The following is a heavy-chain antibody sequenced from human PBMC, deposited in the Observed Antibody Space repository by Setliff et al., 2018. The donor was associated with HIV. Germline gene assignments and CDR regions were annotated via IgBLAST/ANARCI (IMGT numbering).Heavy chain of an antibody. CDR3: AREATPRHSSGWVYFDY. CDR2: ITGSGDTI. V-gene: IGHV3-48*04. CDR1: GFAFDNYC. J-gene: IGHJ4*02. D-gene: IGHD6-19*01. Sequence: GGSLRLSCAASGFAFDNYCMTWVRQAPGKGLEWISYITGSGDTIYYADSVKGRFTMSRDNAKDSVYLQMNTLRVEDTAVYYCAREATPRHSSGWVYFDYWGQGMMVTVSS.